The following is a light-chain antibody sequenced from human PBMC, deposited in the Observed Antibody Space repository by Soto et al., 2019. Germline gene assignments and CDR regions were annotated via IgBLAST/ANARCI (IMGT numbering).Light chain of an antibody. Sequence: DIQLTQSPSFLSASVGDRVTITCRASQGISSYLAWYQQKPGKAPKLLIFAASTLQNGVPSRFNGSGSGTEFTLTISSLQPEDFATYYCLHLNSYSPDTFGPGTKVDIK. J-gene: IGKJ3*01. V-gene: IGKV1-9*01. CDR2: AAS. CDR1: QGISSY. CDR3: LHLNSYSPDT.